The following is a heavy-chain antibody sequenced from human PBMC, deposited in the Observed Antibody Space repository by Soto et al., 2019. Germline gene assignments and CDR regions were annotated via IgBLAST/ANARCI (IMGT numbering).Heavy chain of an antibody. J-gene: IGHJ4*02. CDR3: ARGAGSSNYHSASHDF. V-gene: IGHV4-59*01. CDR2: IYYTGST. CDR1: GDSISDYS. Sequence: PSETLSLTCTVSGDSISDYSWSWIRRPPGKGLEWIGYIYYTGSTNYNLSLRRRVTISADTSKNQISLNLRSVTAADTAMYYCARGAGSSNYHSASHDFWGKGTLVTVSS. D-gene: IGHD3-22*01.